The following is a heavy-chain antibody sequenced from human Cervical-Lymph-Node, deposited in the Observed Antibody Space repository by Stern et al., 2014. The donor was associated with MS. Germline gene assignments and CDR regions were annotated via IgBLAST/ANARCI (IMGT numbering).Heavy chain of an antibody. CDR2: IRQDGYDK. V-gene: IGHV3-7*01. CDR1: GFSFGTSW. CDR3: ARDRRAFLDY. Sequence: VQLVESGGGLVQPGGPLRLSCVASGFSFGTSWMSWVRQPPGRGLEWVANIRQDGYDKFYVDSVKGRFTISRDNARNSLYLQMNSLTVADTAVYYCARDRRAFLDYWGQGTHVAVSS. D-gene: IGHD2/OR15-2a*01. J-gene: IGHJ4*02.